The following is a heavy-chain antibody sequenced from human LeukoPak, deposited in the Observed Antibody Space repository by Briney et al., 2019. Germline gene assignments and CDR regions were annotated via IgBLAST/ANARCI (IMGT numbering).Heavy chain of an antibody. J-gene: IGHJ4*02. Sequence: ASVKVSCKASGYTFTSYYMHWVRQAPGQGLEWMGIINPSGGSTSYAQKFQGRVTITADESTSTAYMELSSLRSEDTAVYYCARDGHYGDYVSFDYWGQGTLVTVSS. V-gene: IGHV1-46*01. CDR3: ARDGHYGDYVSFDY. CDR2: INPSGGST. CDR1: GYTFTSYY. D-gene: IGHD4-17*01.